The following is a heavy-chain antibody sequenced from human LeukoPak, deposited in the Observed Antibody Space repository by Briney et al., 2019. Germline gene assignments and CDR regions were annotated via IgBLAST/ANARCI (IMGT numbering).Heavy chain of an antibody. V-gene: IGHV3-9*03. Sequence: GRSLRLSCAASGFTFDDYAMHWARQAPGKGLEWVSGISWNSGTIGSADSVKGLFTISRDNAKNSLYLQMHSLRAEDMALYYCAKDSRRYCSSTSCSYFDYWGQGTLVTVSS. CDR2: ISWNSGTI. CDR1: GFTFDDYA. J-gene: IGHJ4*02. CDR3: AKDSRRYCSSTSCSYFDY. D-gene: IGHD2-2*01.